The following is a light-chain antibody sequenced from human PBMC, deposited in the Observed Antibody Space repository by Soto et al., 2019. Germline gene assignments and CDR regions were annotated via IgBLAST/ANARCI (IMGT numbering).Light chain of an antibody. J-gene: IGKJ1*01. Sequence: EIELTQSPATLSVSPGERATLSCRASQSVSSNLAWYQQKPGQAPRLLICDRFGGSGSGTDFILVINRLEPDDLAVNYCQQCGSSPPTFGQGTKVDIK. CDR3: QQCGSSPPT. CDR1: QSVSSN. V-gene: IGKV3-20*01.